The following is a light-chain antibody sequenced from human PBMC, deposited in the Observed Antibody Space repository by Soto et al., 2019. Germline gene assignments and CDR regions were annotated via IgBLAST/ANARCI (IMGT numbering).Light chain of an antibody. CDR2: GAS. CDR1: QSVSSN. J-gene: IGKJ2*01. Sequence: EIVMTQSPATLPVSPGERATLSCRASQSVSSNFAWYQQKPGQAPRLLISGASTRATGIQARFSGSGSGTEFTLTISSLQSEDLAVYYWQQYNYWPYTFGQGTKLEIK. CDR3: QQYNYWPYT. V-gene: IGKV3-15*01.